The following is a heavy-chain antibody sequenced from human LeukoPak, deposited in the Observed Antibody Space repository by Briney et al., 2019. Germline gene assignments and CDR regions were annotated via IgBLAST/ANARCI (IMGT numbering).Heavy chain of an antibody. CDR1: GFTFSSYW. V-gene: IGHV3-7*01. CDR3: AREGRYDFWSGYCFDY. CDR2: IKQDGSEK. Sequence: GGSLRLSCAASGFTFSSYWMSWVRQAPGKGLEWVANIKQDGSEKYYVDSVKGRFTISRDNAKNSLYLQMNSLRAEDTAVYYCAREGRYDFWSGYCFDYWGQGTLVTVSS. J-gene: IGHJ4*02. D-gene: IGHD3-3*01.